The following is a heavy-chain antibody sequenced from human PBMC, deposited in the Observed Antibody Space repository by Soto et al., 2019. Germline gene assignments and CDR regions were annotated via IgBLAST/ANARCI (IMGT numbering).Heavy chain of an antibody. V-gene: IGHV3-66*01. J-gene: IGHJ5*02. CDR3: AGNIAAAGTSWFDP. D-gene: IGHD6-13*01. CDR1: GFTVSSNY. Sequence: EVQLVESGGGLVQPGGSLRLSCAASGFTVSSNYMSWVRQAPGKGLEWVSVIYSGGSTYYADSVKGRFTISRDNSKNTLYLQMNSLRAEDTAVYYCAGNIAAAGTSWFDPWGQGTLVTVSS. CDR2: IYSGGST.